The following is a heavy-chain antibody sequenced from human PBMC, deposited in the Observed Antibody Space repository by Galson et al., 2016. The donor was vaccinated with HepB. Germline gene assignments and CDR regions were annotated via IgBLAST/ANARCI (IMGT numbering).Heavy chain of an antibody. Sequence: SVKVSCKASGYTFTYRYLHWVRQAPGQALEWMGWITPFNGNTNYAQRFQERVSIIRDRSMTTAYMELSSLRSEDTALYYCASQVYRSGSSDAFDIWGQRTMVTVSS. CDR3: ASQVYRSGSSDAFDI. V-gene: IGHV1-45*02. J-gene: IGHJ3*02. CDR1: GYTFTYRY. D-gene: IGHD3-10*01. CDR2: ITPFNGNT.